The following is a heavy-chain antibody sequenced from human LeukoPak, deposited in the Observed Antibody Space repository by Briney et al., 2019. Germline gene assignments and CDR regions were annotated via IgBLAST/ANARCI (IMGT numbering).Heavy chain of an antibody. J-gene: IGHJ5*02. CDR3: ARGGHYYDSSGYLHWFDP. D-gene: IGHD3-22*01. CDR2: IYYSGST. CDR1: GGSISSYY. V-gene: IGHV4-59*01. Sequence: SETLSLTCTVSGGSISSYYWSWLRQPPGKGLEWIGYIYYSGSTNYNPSLKSRVTISVDTSKNQFPLKLSSVTAADTGVYDCARGGHYYDSSGYLHWFDPWGQGTLVTVSS.